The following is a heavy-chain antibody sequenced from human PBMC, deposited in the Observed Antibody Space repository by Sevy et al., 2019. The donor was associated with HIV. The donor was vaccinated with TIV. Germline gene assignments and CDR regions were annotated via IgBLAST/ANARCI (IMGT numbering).Heavy chain of an antibody. CDR3: ARGGGDPRADCFDH. Sequence: GGSLRLSCAASGFTFNLYSMNWVRQAPGKGLEWVSSISGSSSYIFYADSVRGRFTISRDNAKNSLYLQMHSLRADDTAVYYCARGGGDPRADCFDHWGQGTLVTVSS. CDR2: ISGSSSYI. J-gene: IGHJ4*02. CDR1: GFTFNLYS. D-gene: IGHD2-21*02. V-gene: IGHV3-21*06.